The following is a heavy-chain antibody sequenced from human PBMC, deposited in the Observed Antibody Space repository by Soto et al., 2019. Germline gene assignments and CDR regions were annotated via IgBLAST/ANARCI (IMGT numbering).Heavy chain of an antibody. J-gene: IGHJ2*01. CDR1: GFTFSSYD. D-gene: IGHD2-2*02. Sequence: GGSLRLSCAASGFTFSSYDMHWVRPATGKGLEWVSAIGTAGDTYYPGSVKGRFTISRENAKSSLYLQMNSLRAGDTAVYYCARRGPREYQLLYPYWYFDLWGRGTLVTVSS. CDR2: IGTAGDT. V-gene: IGHV3-13*01. CDR3: ARRGPREYQLLYPYWYFDL.